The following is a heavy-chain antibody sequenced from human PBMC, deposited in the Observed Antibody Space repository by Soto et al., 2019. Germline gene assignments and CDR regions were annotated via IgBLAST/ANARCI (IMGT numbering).Heavy chain of an antibody. Sequence: EVQLLESGGGLVQPGGSLRLSCAASGFTFSSYAMSWVRQAPGKGLEWVSTISGSGGSTYYADSVKGRFTISRDNSKNTLYLHMNSLRAEDTAVYYCAKGPGRGGDFDYWGQGTLVTVSS. CDR3: AKGPGRGGDFDY. D-gene: IGHD3-10*01. J-gene: IGHJ4*02. CDR1: GFTFSSYA. V-gene: IGHV3-23*01. CDR2: ISGSGGST.